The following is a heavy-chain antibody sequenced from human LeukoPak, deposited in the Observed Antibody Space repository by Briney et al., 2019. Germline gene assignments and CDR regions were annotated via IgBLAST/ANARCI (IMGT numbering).Heavy chain of an antibody. CDR1: GFTFRDYS. V-gene: IGHV3-23*01. J-gene: IGHJ4*02. D-gene: IGHD6-19*01. CDR2: TSSFGGYI. Sequence: GGSLRLSCAASGFTFRDYSMAWVRQAPGMGLEWVSVTSSFGGYIDYADAVKGRFTISRDNSKNTLYLQMNSLRAEDTAVYYCVRERDRGVDVADPFDHWGQGTLVTVSS. CDR3: VRERDRGVDVADPFDH.